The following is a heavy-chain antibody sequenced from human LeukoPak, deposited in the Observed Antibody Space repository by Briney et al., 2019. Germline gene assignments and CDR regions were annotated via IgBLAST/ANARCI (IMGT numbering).Heavy chain of an antibody. CDR1: GFTFSSYS. D-gene: IGHD3-22*01. V-gene: IGHV3-48*01. CDR2: ISSSSSTI. Sequence: PGGSLRLSCEASGFTFSSYSMNWVRQAPGKGLEWVSYISSSSSTIYYADSVKGRFTISRDNAKNSLYLQMNSLRAEDTAVYYCARETMTITMIVVHYGMDVWGQGTTVTVSS. CDR3: ARETMTITMIVVHYGMDV. J-gene: IGHJ6*02.